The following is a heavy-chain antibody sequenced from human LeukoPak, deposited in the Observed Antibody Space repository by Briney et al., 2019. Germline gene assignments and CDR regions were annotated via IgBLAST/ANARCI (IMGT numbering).Heavy chain of an antibody. J-gene: IGHJ4*02. CDR2: IIPMLSIA. Sequence: SVKVSCKASGGTFSSHGISWVRQAPGQGLEWMGRIIPMLSIANYAQKFQGRVTITADKSTSTVYMELSSLRSDDTAVYYCARDVVSYYYDSSGYYLDYYFDYWGQGTLVTVSS. CDR3: ARDVVSYYYDSSGYYLDYYFDY. V-gene: IGHV1-69*04. D-gene: IGHD3-22*01. CDR1: GGTFSSHG.